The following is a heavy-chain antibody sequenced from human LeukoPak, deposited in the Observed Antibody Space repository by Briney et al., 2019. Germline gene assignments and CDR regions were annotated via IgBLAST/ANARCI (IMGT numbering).Heavy chain of an antibody. D-gene: IGHD1-26*01. V-gene: IGHV4-59*01. CDR1: GGSISSYY. J-gene: IGHJ6*02. Sequence: SETLSLTCTVSGGSISSYYWNWIRQPPGKGLEWIGYIYYSGSTNYNPSLKSRVTISVDTSKNQFSLKLSSVTAADTAVYYCARMGATKDYYYGMDVWGQGTTVTVSS. CDR2: IYYSGST. CDR3: ARMGATKDYYYGMDV.